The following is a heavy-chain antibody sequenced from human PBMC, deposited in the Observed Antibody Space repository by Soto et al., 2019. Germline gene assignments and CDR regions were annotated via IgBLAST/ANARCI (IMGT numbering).Heavy chain of an antibody. CDR1: GGSVSSGSYY. Sequence: SETLSLTCTVSGGSVSSGSYYWSWIRQPPGRGLEWIGFIYHSGSTNYNPSLKSRVTISVDTSKNQFSLEVSSVTAADTAVYYCARDPTYGWFDSWGQGTLVTVSS. D-gene: IGHD3-10*01. CDR3: ARDPTYGWFDS. J-gene: IGHJ5*01. CDR2: IYHSGST. V-gene: IGHV4-61*01.